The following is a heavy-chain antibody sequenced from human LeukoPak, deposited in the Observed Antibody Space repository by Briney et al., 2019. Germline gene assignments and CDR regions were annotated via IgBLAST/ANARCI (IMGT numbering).Heavy chain of an antibody. CDR3: ATAVAGPPFDY. CDR2: IYSADST. D-gene: IGHD6-19*01. J-gene: IGHJ4*02. Sequence: GGSLRLSCAASGSTVSTNYMSWVRQAPGKGLEWVSVIYSADSTYYADSVKGRFTISRDNSENTLYLQMNGLRAEDTAVYYCATAVAGPPFDYWGQGTLVTVSS. CDR1: GSTVSTNY. V-gene: IGHV3-53*01.